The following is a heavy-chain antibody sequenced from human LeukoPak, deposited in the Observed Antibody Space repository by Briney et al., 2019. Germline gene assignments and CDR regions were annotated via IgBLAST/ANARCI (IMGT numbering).Heavy chain of an antibody. J-gene: IGHJ3*02. V-gene: IGHV3-20*04. D-gene: IGHD6-13*01. Sequence: GGSLRLSCVGSRFTFSSYWMSWVRQAPGKGLEWVSGINWNGGSTGYEDSVKGRFTISRDNAKNSLYLQMNSLRAEDTALYYCARDSGYSSSWYDAFDIWGQGIMVTVSS. CDR2: INWNGGST. CDR1: RFTFSSYW. CDR3: ARDSGYSSSWYDAFDI.